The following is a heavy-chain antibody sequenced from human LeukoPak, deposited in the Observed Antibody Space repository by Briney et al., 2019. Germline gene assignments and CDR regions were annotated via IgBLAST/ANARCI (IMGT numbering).Heavy chain of an antibody. CDR3: ARALTVTRDY. D-gene: IGHD4-17*01. Sequence: PSQTLSLTCTVSGGSISSGDYYWGWIRQPPGKGLEWIGSIYHSGSTYYNPSLKSRVTISVDTSKNQFSLKLSSVTAADTAVYYCARALTVTRDYWGQGTLVTVSS. CDR2: IYHSGST. V-gene: IGHV4-39*07. CDR1: GGSISSGDYY. J-gene: IGHJ4*02.